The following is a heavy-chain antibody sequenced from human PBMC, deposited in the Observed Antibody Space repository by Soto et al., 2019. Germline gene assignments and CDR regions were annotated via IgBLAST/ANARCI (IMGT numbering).Heavy chain of an antibody. CDR3: AGDFLIGYCSSTSCYWGWFDP. Sequence: PGGSLRLSCAASAFTFSSYSMNWVRQAPGKGLEWVSYISSSSSTIYYADSVKGRFTISRDNAKNSLYLQMNSLRAEDTAVYYCAGDFLIGYCSSTSCYWGWFDPWGQGT. CDR1: AFTFSSYS. D-gene: IGHD2-2*01. CDR2: ISSSSSTI. J-gene: IGHJ5*02. V-gene: IGHV3-48*01.